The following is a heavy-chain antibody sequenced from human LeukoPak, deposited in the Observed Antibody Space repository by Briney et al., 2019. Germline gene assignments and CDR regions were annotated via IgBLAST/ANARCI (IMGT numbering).Heavy chain of an antibody. V-gene: IGHV3-23*01. D-gene: IGHD2-2*01. Sequence: GGSLRLSCAASGFTFSNYAMTWVRQAPGKGLECVSVISGSGGRTDYIDSVKGRFTISRDNSKSTLYLQMNNLRADDTAVYYCAKDLRDITPVGVAPINWGQGTLVTVSS. CDR2: ISGSGGRT. J-gene: IGHJ4*02. CDR1: GFTFSNYA. CDR3: AKDLRDITPVGVAPIN.